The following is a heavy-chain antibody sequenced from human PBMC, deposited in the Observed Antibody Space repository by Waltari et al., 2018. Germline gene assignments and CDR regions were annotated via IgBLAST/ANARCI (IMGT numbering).Heavy chain of an antibody. CDR2: IYYSGST. D-gene: IGHD6-13*01. CDR3: ARGAIAAAGYDY. J-gene: IGHJ4*02. V-gene: IGHV4-59*08. Sequence: QVQLQESGPGLVKPSETLSLTCTVSGGSISSHYWSWIRQPPGKGLEWIGYIYYSGSTNYNPSLKSRVTISVDTSKNQFSLKLSSVTAADTAGYYCARGAIAAAGYDYWGQGTLVTVSS. CDR1: GGSISSHY.